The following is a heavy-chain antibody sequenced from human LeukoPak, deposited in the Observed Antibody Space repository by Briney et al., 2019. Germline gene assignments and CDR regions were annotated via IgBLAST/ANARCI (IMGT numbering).Heavy chain of an antibody. CDR3: ARARRTGYAFGPQAD. Sequence: PGGSLRLSRAGSGFFFSDYVMHWVRQAPGKGLEWVAVISFDSTSRYYTDSVKGRFTISRDNSKNTLFLQMDSLKNEDTAMYYCARARRTGYAFGPQADWGQGTLVTVSS. CDR1: GFFFSDYV. CDR2: ISFDSTSR. J-gene: IGHJ4*02. D-gene: IGHD1-1*01. V-gene: IGHV3-30*04.